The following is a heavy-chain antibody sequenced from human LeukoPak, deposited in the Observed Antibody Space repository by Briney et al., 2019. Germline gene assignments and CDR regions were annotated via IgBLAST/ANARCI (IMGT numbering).Heavy chain of an antibody. J-gene: IGHJ3*02. V-gene: IGHV3-30*04. CDR1: GFTFSSYA. CDR2: ISYDSSNK. D-gene: IGHD2-8*01. CDR3: ARAYCTTTACHAFDI. Sequence: PGGSLRLSCAASGFTFSSYAMSWVCQAPGKGLEWLSVISYDSSNKYYADSVRGRFTISRDNSKNTLYLQMNSLRAEDTAVYTCARAYCTTTACHAFDIWGQGTVVAVSS.